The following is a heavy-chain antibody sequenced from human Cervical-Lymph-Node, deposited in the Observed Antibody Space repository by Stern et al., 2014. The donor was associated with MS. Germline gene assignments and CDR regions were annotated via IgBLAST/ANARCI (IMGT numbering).Heavy chain of an antibody. CDR3: ARASQDSSTYSQQHSFDY. D-gene: IGHD6-13*01. V-gene: IGHV4-31*01. CDR1: GASITSGGYY. Sequence: QVQLQESGPGLVKPSQTLSLTCIVSGASITSGGYYWSWIRQHPGKGLEWIGYIYYSGSTHYNPSLKSPVSISMDTSKNQFSLSLRSVTAADTAVYYCARASQDSSTYSQQHSFDYWGQGSLVTVSS. J-gene: IGHJ4*02. CDR2: IYYSGST.